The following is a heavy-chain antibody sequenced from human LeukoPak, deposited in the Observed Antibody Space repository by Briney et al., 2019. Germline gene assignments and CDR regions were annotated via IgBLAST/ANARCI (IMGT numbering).Heavy chain of an antibody. CDR1: GYTFTSYY. CDR3: ARDRSPTYYDSSGYYY. J-gene: IGHJ4*02. Sequence: ASVKVFCKASGYTFTSYYMHWVRQAPGQGLEWMGIINPSGGSTSYAQKFQGRVTMTRDTSTSTVYMELSSLRSEDTAVYYCARDRSPTYYDSSGYYYWGQGTLVTVSS. D-gene: IGHD3-22*01. CDR2: INPSGGST. V-gene: IGHV1-46*01.